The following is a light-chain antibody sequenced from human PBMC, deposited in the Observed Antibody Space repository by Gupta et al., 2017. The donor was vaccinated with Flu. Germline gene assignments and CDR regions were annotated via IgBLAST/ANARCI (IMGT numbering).Light chain of an antibody. CDR1: QSLFYSSNNNHY. CDR2: WAS. J-gene: IGKJ2*01. CDR3: QQDYGTPYT. Sequence: DIVMTQSPDSLAVSLGETATINCKSSQSLFYSSNNNHYLTWYQQKPGQPPKLLIYWASTRESGVPDRFSGSGSGTDFTLTISRLQPEDVAVYYCQQDYGTPYTFGQGTKLEIK. V-gene: IGKV4-1*01.